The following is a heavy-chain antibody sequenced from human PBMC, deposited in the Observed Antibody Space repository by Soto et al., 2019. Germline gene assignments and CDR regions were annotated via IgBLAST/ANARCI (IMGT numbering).Heavy chain of an antibody. D-gene: IGHD2-2*01. J-gene: IGHJ5*02. CDR2: ISAYNGNT. CDR1: GYTFTSYG. CDR3: ARARAYCSSTSCEVGNGFDP. Sequence: ASVKVSCKASGYTFTSYGISWVRQAPGQGLEWMGWISAYNGNTNYAQKLQGRVTMTTDTSTSTAYMELRSLRSDDTAVYYCARARAYCSSTSCEVGNGFDPSGQGTLVTVSS. V-gene: IGHV1-18*01.